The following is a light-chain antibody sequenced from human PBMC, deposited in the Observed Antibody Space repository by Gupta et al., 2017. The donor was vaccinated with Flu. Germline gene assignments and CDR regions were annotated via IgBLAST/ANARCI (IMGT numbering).Light chain of an antibody. Sequence: ISCRSSEGLLHSDGKTYLYWDLQREGQPPQSLIHDVSKRFSGVPDRFSGTGSGTDFTLKISRVEAEDVGIYYCMQSLEIPLTFGGGTKVEIK. J-gene: IGKJ4*01. CDR1: EGLLHSDGKTY. V-gene: IGKV2D-29*01. CDR2: DVS. CDR3: MQSLEIPLT.